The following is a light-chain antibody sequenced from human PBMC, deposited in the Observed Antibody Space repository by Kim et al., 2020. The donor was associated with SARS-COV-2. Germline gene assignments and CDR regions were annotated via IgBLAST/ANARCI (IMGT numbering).Light chain of an antibody. V-gene: IGLV2-11*03. CDR1: SSDVVFYNY. CDR3: CSYAASYTWV. J-gene: IGLJ3*02. Sequence: GRAVTISSTVTSSDVVFYNYVSRYQQDTGKAHKLMIYDVAKRPSGVPDRFSGSKSGSTASLTISGLQAEDEADYYCCSYAASYTWVFGGGTQLTV. CDR2: DVA.